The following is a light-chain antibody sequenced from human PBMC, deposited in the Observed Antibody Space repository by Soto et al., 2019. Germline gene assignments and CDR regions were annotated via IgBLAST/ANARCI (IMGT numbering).Light chain of an antibody. CDR1: SSDVGSYNY. CDR2: EVN. Sequence: QSALTQPASVAGSPGQSITISCTGTSSDVGSYNYVSWYQQHPAKAPKLLIYEVNDRPLGFSNRFSGSKSGNTASLTISGLHAEVEADYYCSSYTSSGTLVFGGGTKLTVL. J-gene: IGLJ2*01. V-gene: IGLV2-14*01. CDR3: SSYTSSGTLV.